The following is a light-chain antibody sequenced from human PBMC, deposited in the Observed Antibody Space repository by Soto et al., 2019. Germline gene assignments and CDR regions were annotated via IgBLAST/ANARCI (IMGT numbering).Light chain of an antibody. V-gene: IGKV1-39*01. CDR2: DAS. CDR1: QNIERY. CDR3: QQSYNTPLT. Sequence: DIQITQSPSTLSASVGDRVTITCRASQNIERYMAWYRQKSGAAPELLIYDASTLQSGVPSRFRGGASGTDFTLTISSLQLDDFATYYCQQSYNTPLTFGQGTKVDI. J-gene: IGKJ1*01.